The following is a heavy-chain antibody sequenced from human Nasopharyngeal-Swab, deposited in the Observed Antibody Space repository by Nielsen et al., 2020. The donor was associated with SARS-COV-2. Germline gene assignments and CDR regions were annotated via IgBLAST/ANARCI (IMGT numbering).Heavy chain of an antibody. CDR2: ISAYNGNT. CDR1: GYTFINYG. J-gene: IGHJ4*02. D-gene: IGHD4-17*01. CDR3: ARDVTTVTTPYFDY. V-gene: IGHV1-18*01. Sequence: ASMKVSCKASGYTFINYGISWVRQAPGQGLEWMGWISAYNGNTNYAQKLQGRVTMTTDTSTSTAYMELRSLRSDDTAVYYCARDVTTVTTPYFDYWGQGTLVTVSS.